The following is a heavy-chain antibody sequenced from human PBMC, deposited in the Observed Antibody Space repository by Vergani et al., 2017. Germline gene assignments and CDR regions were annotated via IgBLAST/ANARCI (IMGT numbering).Heavy chain of an antibody. V-gene: IGHV3-30*03. CDR3: AATAYYYDSSGYLVLDY. J-gene: IGHJ4*02. Sequence: QVQLVESGGGVVQPGRSLRLSCAASGFTFSSYGMHWVRQAPGKGLEWVAVISYDGSNKYYADSVKGRFTISRDNSKNTLYLQMNSLRAEDTAVYYCAATAYYYDSSGYLVLDYWGQGTLVTVSS. CDR2: ISYDGSNK. D-gene: IGHD3-22*01. CDR1: GFTFSSYG.